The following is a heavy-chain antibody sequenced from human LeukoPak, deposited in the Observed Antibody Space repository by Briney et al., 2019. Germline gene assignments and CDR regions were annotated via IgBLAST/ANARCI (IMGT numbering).Heavy chain of an antibody. V-gene: IGHV5-51*01. J-gene: IGHJ4*02. D-gene: IGHD3-22*01. CDR1: GYSFASYW. Sequence: GESLKISCKGSGYSFASYWIGWVRQMPGKGLEWMGIIYPGDSNTKYSPSFQGQVTFSADKSSSTAYLQWFSLRASDTAMYYCARFKYYYDSSPYYLFDYWGQGTLVTVSS. CDR3: ARFKYYYDSSPYYLFDY. CDR2: IYPGDSNT.